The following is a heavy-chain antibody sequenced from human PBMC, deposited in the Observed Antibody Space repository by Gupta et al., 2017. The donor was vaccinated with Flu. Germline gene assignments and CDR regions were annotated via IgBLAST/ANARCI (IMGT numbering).Heavy chain of an antibody. V-gene: IGHV3-30*18. J-gene: IGHJ6*02. CDR3: AKDWRWNNNIYGMNV. Sequence: ARVVASGGGVVQPGRSLRLSFAASGFSFIHYGMRWVRQAPGKGLEWRAGSSHDVSQNYQTYSVKGRFIISRDNSKNTLYLQMSGLRTEETAVYYCAKDWRWNNNIYGMNVWGQGTTVTVSS. D-gene: IGHD1-1*01. CDR2: SSHDVSQN. CDR1: GFSFIHYG.